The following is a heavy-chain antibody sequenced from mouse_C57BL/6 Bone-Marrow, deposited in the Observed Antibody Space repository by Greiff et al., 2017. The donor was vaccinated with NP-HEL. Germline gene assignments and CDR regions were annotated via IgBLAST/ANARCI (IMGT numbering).Heavy chain of an antibody. CDR3: TREGDYYGSSYWFAY. CDR2: ISSGGDYI. Sequence: EVKLMESGEGLVKPGGSLKLSCAASGFTFSSYAMSWVRQTPEKRLEWVAYISSGGDYIYYADTVKGRFTISRDNARNTLYLQMSSLKSEDTAMYYCTREGDYYGSSYWFAYWGQGTLVTVSA. J-gene: IGHJ3*01. CDR1: GFTFSSYA. V-gene: IGHV5-9-1*02. D-gene: IGHD1-1*01.